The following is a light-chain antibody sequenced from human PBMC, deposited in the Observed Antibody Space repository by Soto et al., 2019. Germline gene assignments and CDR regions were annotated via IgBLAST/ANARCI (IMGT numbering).Light chain of an antibody. J-gene: IGKJ1*01. Sequence: EIVMTQSPATLSVSPGERATLSCRASQSVSNNLAWYQKKPGQAPRLLIYGASTRATGIPARFSGGGSGTEFTLTISSLQSEAFAVYYCQQYNNWWTFGQGTRVEIK. CDR3: QQYNNWWT. CDR1: QSVSNN. CDR2: GAS. V-gene: IGKV3-15*01.